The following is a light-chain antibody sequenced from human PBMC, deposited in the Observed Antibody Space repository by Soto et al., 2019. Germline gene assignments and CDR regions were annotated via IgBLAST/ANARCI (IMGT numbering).Light chain of an antibody. CDR2: DNN. CDR1: SSNIGNNY. Sequence: QSVLTQPPSVSAAPGQKVTISCSGSSSNIGNNYVSWYQQVPGTAPKLLIYDNNNRPSGIPDRFSGSKSGTSATLGITGLQTGDEADYYCGAWDSSLSGGMFGGGTQLTVL. V-gene: IGLV1-51*01. CDR3: GAWDSSLSGGM. J-gene: IGLJ3*02.